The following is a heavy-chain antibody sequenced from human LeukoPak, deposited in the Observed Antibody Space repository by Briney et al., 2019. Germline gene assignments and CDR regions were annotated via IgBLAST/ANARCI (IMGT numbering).Heavy chain of an antibody. CDR1: GYTFTGYY. J-gene: IGHJ4*02. Sequence: ASVKVSCKASGYTFTGYYMHWVRQAPGRGLEWMGWINPNSGGTNYAQKFQGRVTMTRDTSISTAYMELSRLRSDDTAVYYCARAPRGTVVTYDYWGQGTLVTVSS. CDR2: INPNSGGT. V-gene: IGHV1-2*02. D-gene: IGHD4-23*01. CDR3: ARAPRGTVVTYDY.